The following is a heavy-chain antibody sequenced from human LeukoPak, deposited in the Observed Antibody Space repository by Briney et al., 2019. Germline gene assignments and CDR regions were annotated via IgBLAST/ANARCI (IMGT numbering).Heavy chain of an antibody. CDR2: INPTGGST. CDR3: ARSSGYSGYDTFDY. CDR1: GYTFTSYY. J-gene: IGHJ4*02. Sequence: ASVKVSCKASGYTFTSYYMHWVRQAPGQGLEWMGLINPTGGSTGYAQKFQGRVTMTRDMSTSTDYMELSSLRSEDTAIYYCARSSGYSGYDTFDYWGQGTLVTVSS. V-gene: IGHV1-46*01. D-gene: IGHD5-12*01.